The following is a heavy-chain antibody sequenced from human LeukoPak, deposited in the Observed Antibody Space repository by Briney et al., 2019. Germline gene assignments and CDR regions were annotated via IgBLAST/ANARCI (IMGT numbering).Heavy chain of an antibody. V-gene: IGHV1-46*01. CDR3: ARALWPEPLDY. CDR1: GYTFTSYY. CDR2: INPSGGST. Sequence: ASVKVSCKASGYTFTSYYMHWVRQAPGQGLEWMGIINPSGGSTSYAQKFQGGVTMTRDTSTSTVYMELSSLRSEDTAVYYCARALWPEPLDYWGQGTLVTVSS. D-gene: IGHD2/OR15-2a*01. J-gene: IGHJ4*02.